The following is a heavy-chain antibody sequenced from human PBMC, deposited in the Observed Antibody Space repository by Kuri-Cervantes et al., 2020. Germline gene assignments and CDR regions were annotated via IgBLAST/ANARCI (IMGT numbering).Heavy chain of an antibody. CDR3: ARFRTGDKEGEVG. V-gene: IGHV3-43*01. CDR2: ISWDGGST. Sequence: GESLKISCAASGFTFDDITMHWVRQAPGKGLEWVSLISWDGGSTYYADSVKGRFTISRHNSKNTLYLQMNSLRAEDTAVYYCARFRTGDKEGEVGWGQGTLVTVSS. J-gene: IGHJ4*02. CDR1: GFTFDDIT. D-gene: IGHD7-27*01.